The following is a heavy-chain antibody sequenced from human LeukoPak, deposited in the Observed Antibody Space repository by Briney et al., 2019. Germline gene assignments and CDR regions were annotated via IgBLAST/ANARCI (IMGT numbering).Heavy chain of an antibody. D-gene: IGHD3-22*01. CDR3: AHMRRYYDSSGYPDY. J-gene: IGHJ4*02. V-gene: IGHV2-70*11. CDR1: GFSLSTSGMC. CDR2: IDWDDDK. Sequence: SGPALVKPTQTLTLTCTFSGFSLSTSGMCVSWIRQPPGKALEWLARIDWDDDKYYSTSLKTRLTISRDTSKNQVVLTMTNMDPVDTATYYCAHMRRYYDSSGYPDYWGQGTLVTVSS.